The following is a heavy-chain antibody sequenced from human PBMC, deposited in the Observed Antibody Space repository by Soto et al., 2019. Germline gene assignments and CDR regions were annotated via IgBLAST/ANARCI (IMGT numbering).Heavy chain of an antibody. V-gene: IGHV6-1*01. D-gene: IGHD2-15*01. CDR1: VDSMSSNRGA. CDR2: TYYRSRWYS. J-gene: IGHJ6*02. CDR3: ARSEEDSDYYYYGMDV. Sequence: SHLLSRTRDGAVDSMSSNRGARHRVRQSPSRGLEWLGRTYYRSRWYSDYAVSVRSRIDINADTSKNQVSLQLNSVTPEDTAVYYCARSEEDSDYYYYGMDVWGQGTTVTVSS.